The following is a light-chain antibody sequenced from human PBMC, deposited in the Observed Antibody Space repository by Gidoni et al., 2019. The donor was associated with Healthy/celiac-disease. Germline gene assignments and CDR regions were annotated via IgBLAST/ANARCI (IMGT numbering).Light chain of an antibody. CDR3: MQALQTPIT. Sequence: DSVMTQSPLPLPAAPGEPAAISCRSSQSLLHSNGYNYLDWYLQKPGQSPQLLIYLGSTRASGVPDRFRGSGSGTDFTLKISRVEAEYVGVYSCMQALQTPITFGQGTRLEIK. J-gene: IGKJ5*01. CDR1: QSLLHSNGYNY. V-gene: IGKV2-28*01. CDR2: LGS.